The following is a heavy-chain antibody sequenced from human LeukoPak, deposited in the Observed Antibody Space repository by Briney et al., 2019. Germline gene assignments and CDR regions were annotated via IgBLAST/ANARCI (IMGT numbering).Heavy chain of an antibody. CDR3: ATEGGYYCFDY. J-gene: IGHJ4*02. D-gene: IGHD3-22*01. V-gene: IGHV1-24*01. Sequence: ASVKVSCKASGYTFTNYYIHWVRQAPGKGLEWMGGFDPEDGETIYAQKFQGRVTMTEDTSTDTAYMELSSLRSEDTAVYYCATEGGYYCFDYWGQGTLVTVSS. CDR1: GYTFTNYY. CDR2: FDPEDGET.